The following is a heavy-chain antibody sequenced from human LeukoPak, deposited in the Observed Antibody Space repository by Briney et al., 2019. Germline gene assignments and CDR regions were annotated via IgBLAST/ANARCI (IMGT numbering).Heavy chain of an antibody. CDR2: IYYTGTT. CDR3: ARIPGGTYYDILTGSPFDY. D-gene: IGHD3-9*01. V-gene: IGHV4-59*01. Sequence: SETLSLTCTVSGGSIGSYYWSWIRQPPGKGLEWIGYIYYTGTTNYNPSLKSRVTISVDTSKNQFALKLSSVTAADTAVYYCARIPGGTYYDILTGSPFDYWGQGTLVTVSS. CDR1: GGSIGSYY. J-gene: IGHJ4*02.